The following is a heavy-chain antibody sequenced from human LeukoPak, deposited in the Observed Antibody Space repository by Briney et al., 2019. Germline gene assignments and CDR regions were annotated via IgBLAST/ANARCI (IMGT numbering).Heavy chain of an antibody. D-gene: IGHD6-13*01. CDR2: ISGSGGST. CDR3: AAEQQLVFIYFQH. J-gene: IGHJ1*01. Sequence: GGSLRLSCAASGFTFSSYATSWVRQAPGKGLEWVSAISGSGGSTYYADSVKGRFTISRDNSKNTLYLQMNSLRAEDTAVYYCAAEQQLVFIYFQHWGQGTLVTVSS. CDR1: GFTFSSYA. V-gene: IGHV3-23*01.